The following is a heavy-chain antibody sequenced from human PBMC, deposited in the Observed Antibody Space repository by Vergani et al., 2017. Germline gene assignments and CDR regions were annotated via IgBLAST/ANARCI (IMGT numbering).Heavy chain of an antibody. CDR3: ARDRDSSSCYYYCIDV. V-gene: IGHV3-23*01. CDR2: ISGSGGST. J-gene: IGHJ6*02. D-gene: IGHD6-13*01. CDR1: GFTFSSYA. Sequence: EVQLLESGGGLVQPGGSLRLSCAASGFTFSSYAMSWVRQAPGKGLEWVSAISGSGGSTYYADSVKGRFTISRDNSKNTLYLQMNSLRAEDTAVYYCARDRDSSSCYYYCIDVWGQGSTVTVSS.